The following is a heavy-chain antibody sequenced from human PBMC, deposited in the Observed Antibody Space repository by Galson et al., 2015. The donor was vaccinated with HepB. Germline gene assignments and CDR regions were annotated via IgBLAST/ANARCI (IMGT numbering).Heavy chain of an antibody. J-gene: IGHJ3*02. CDR1: GFTFSSYG. D-gene: IGHD6-13*01. CDR3: ARGAAAGFVLGAFDI. V-gene: IGHV3-33*01. CDR2: IWYDGSNK. Sequence: SLRLSCAASGFTFSSYGMHWVRQAPGKGLEWVAVIWYDGSNKYYADSVKGRFTISRDNSKNTLYLQMNSLRAEDTAVYYCARGAAAGFVLGAFDIWGQGTMVTVSS.